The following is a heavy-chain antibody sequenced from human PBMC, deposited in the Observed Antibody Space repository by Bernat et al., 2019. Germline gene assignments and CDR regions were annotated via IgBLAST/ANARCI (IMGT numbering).Heavy chain of an antibody. Sequence: EVQLVETGGGLIQPGGSLRLSCAASGFTVSSNYMSWVRQAPGKGLEWVPVIYSVGSTYYADYVKGRFTISRDNSKNTLYLQMNSLRAEDTAVYYCARDRPHYYDSSGYNWYFDLWGRGTLVTVSS. CDR3: ARDRPHYYDSSGYNWYFDL. J-gene: IGHJ2*01. D-gene: IGHD3-22*01. CDR1: GFTVSSNY. V-gene: IGHV3-53*02. CDR2: IYSVGST.